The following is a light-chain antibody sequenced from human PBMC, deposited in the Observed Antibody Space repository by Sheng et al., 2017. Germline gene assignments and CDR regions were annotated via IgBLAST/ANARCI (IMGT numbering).Light chain of an antibody. CDR1: QGISSY. J-gene: IGKJ3*01. CDR3: QQLNSYPFT. CDR2: AAS. V-gene: IGKV1-9*01. Sequence: DIQLTQSPSFLSASVGDRVTITCRASQGISSYLAWYQQKPGKAPKLLIYAASTLQSGVPSRFSGSGSGTEFTLTISSLQPEDFATYYCQQLNSYPFTFGPGTKWXSN.